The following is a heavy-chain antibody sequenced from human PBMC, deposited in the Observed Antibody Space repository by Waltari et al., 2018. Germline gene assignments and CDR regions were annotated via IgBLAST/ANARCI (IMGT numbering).Heavy chain of an antibody. CDR1: GGSFSGYY. J-gene: IGHJ4*02. D-gene: IGHD5-18*01. V-gene: IGHV4-34*01. CDR3: ASLGIYSYGRFDY. CDR2: INHSGST. Sequence: QVQLQQWGAGLLKPSETLSLTCAVYGGSFSGYYWSWNRQPPGKGLEWIGEINHSGSTNYNPSLKSRVTISVDTSKNHFSLKLNSVTAADTAVYFCASLGIYSYGRFDYWGQGTLVTVSS.